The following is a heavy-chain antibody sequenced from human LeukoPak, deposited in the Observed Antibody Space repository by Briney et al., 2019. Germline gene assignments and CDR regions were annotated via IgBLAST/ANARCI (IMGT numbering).Heavy chain of an antibody. CDR2: MSPNSGNT. D-gene: IGHD3-9*01. CDR3: ARDLRYFDWLPSYYYYYGMDV. Sequence: ASVKASCKASGYTFTSYDINWVRQATGQGLEWMGWMSPNSGNTGYAQKFQGRVTMTRNTSISTAYMELSSLRSEDTAVYYCARDLRYFDWLPSYYYYYGMDVWGQGTTVTASS. V-gene: IGHV1-8*01. J-gene: IGHJ6*02. CDR1: GYTFTSYD.